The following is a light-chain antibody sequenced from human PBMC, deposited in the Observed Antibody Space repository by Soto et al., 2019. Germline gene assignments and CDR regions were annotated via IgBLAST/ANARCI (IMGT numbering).Light chain of an antibody. CDR1: QDISNY. CDR3: QQYDNLPFT. Sequence: DIQMTQSPSSLSASVGDRVTITCQASQDISNYLNWYQQKPGKAPKLLIYDESNLETGVPSRFSGSGSGTDFTFTISSQQAEDIATYYCQQYDNLPFTFGPGTKVDIK. J-gene: IGKJ3*01. V-gene: IGKV1-33*01. CDR2: DES.